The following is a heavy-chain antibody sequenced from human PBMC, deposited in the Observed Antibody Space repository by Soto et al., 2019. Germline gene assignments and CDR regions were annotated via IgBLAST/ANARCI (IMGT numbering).Heavy chain of an antibody. D-gene: IGHD3-3*01. CDR3: ATGFPCYDSPYYMDV. V-gene: IGHV1-24*01. CDR2: YDPENGET. CDR1: GYPLSALS. Sequence: QVQLVQSGAAVKKPGASVRVSCKISGYPLSALSVHWVRQAPEKGPEWMGGYDPENGETIYAQKLQGRVTMPDASSADTAYLEVSGLRSDDTAVYYCATGFPCYDSPYYMDVWGKGTTVIVPS. J-gene: IGHJ6*03.